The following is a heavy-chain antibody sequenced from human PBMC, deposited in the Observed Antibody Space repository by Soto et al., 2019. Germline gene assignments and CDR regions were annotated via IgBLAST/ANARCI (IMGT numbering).Heavy chain of an antibody. CDR3: ARDLGGTMTTVTPISFDP. CDR1: GFTFSDYY. D-gene: IGHD4-17*01. Sequence: PGGSLRLSCAASGFTFSDYYMSWIRQAPGKGLEWVSYISSSGSTIYYADSVKGRFTISRDNAKNSLYLQMNSLRAEDTAVYYCARDLGGTMTTVTPISFDPWGQGTLVTVSS. CDR2: ISSSGSTI. V-gene: IGHV3-11*01. J-gene: IGHJ5*02.